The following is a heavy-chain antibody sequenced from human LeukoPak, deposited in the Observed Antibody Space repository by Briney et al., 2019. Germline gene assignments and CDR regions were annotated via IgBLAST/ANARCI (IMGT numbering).Heavy chain of an antibody. Sequence: SETLSLTCTVSGGSIRSSYYYWGWIRQPPGKGLEWIGSIYDSGSTYYNPSLKSRVTISVDTSKNQFSLKLNSVTAADTAVYYCARDYYSKRMEYFDYWGQGTLVTVSS. V-gene: IGHV4-39*02. D-gene: IGHD4-11*01. CDR1: GGSIRSSYYY. CDR3: ARDYYSKRMEYFDY. CDR2: IYDSGST. J-gene: IGHJ4*02.